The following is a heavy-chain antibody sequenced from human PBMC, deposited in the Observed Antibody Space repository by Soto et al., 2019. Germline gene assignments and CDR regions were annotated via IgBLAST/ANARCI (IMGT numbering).Heavy chain of an antibody. J-gene: IGHJ5*02. D-gene: IGHD3-3*01. CDR1: GGSISSYY. V-gene: IGHV4-59*01. CDR3: ARGLSNFWSGSHNWFDP. Sequence: PSETLSLTCTVSGGSISSYYWSWIRQPPGKGLEWIGYIYYSGSTNYNPSLKSRVTISVDTSKNQFSLKLGSVTAADTAVYYCARGLSNFWSGSHNWFDPWGQGTLVTVSS. CDR2: IYYSGST.